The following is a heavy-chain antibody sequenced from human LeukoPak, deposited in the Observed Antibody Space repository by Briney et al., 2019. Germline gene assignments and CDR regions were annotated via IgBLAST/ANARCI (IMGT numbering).Heavy chain of an antibody. D-gene: IGHD2-2*01. CDR3: ARDPANCSSTSCYSFDY. Sequence: SETPSLTCAVSGGSISSSNWWSWVRQPPGKGLEWIGEIYHSGSTNYNPSLKSRVTISVDKSKNQFSLKLSSVTAADTAVYYCARDPANCSSTSCYSFDYWGQGTLVTVSS. CDR2: IYHSGST. CDR1: GGSISSSNW. V-gene: IGHV4-4*02. J-gene: IGHJ4*02.